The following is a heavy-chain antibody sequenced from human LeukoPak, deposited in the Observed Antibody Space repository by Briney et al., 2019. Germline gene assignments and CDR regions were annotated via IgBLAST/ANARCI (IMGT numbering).Heavy chain of an antibody. Sequence: SETLSLTCAVYGGSFSGYYWSWIRQPPGKGLEWIGEINHSGSTNYNPSLKSRVTISVDTSKNQFSLKLSSVTAADTAVYYCARGAPGIPNEYSSGWFFDYWGQGTLVTVSS. CDR3: ARGAPGIPNEYSSGWFFDY. V-gene: IGHV4-34*01. CDR2: INHSGST. J-gene: IGHJ4*02. D-gene: IGHD6-19*01. CDR1: GGSFSGYY.